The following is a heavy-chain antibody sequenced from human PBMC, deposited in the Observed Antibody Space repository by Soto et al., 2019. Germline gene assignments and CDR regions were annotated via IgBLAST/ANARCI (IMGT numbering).Heavy chain of an antibody. CDR2: ISAYNGNT. Sequence: QVQLVQSGAEVKKPGASVKVSCKASGYTFTSYGISWVRQAPGKGIEWMGSISAYNGNTNYAQKPQGRSTMTTDTSTSPASMERRSRRSDETAEYYSAREPNYFDYWGQGTLVTVSS. CDR3: AREPNYFDY. CDR1: GYTFTSYG. J-gene: IGHJ4*02. V-gene: IGHV1-18*01.